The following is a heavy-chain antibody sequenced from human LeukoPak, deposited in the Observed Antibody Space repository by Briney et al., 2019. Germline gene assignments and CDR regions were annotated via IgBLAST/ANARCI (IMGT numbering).Heavy chain of an antibody. J-gene: IGHJ4*02. V-gene: IGHV3-66*01. CDR2: IYSGGST. Sequence: GGSLRLSCAASGFTVSSNYMSWVRQAPGKGLEWVSVIYSGGSTYYADSVKGRFTISRDNSKNTLYLQMNSLRAEDTAVYYCAKSAGIAARPHFDYWGQGTLDTVSS. D-gene: IGHD6-6*01. CDR3: AKSAGIAARPHFDY. CDR1: GFTVSSNY.